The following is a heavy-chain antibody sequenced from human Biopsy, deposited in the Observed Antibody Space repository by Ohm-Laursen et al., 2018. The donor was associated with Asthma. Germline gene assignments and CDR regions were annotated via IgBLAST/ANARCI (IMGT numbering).Heavy chain of an antibody. CDR1: GYTFINYA. V-gene: IGHV1-3*01. CDR3: ARTYYDFLTGQVNDAFGI. J-gene: IGHJ3*02. CDR2: TNAGNGST. Sequence: ASVKVSCKASGYTFINYAIHWVRQAPGQRLEWMGWTNAGNGSTKYSQKFQGRVTITRDTSASTAYMDLSSLRSEDTAVYYCARTYYDFLTGQVNDAFGIWGQGTVVTVSS. D-gene: IGHD3-9*01.